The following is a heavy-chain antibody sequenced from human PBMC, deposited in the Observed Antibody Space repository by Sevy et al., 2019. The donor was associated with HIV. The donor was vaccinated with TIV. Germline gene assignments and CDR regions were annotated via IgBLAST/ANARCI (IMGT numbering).Heavy chain of an antibody. CDR2: MSYDGSNK. J-gene: IGHJ4*02. CDR1: GFTFSSYA. Sequence: GGALRLSCAASGFTFSSYAMHWVRQAPGKGLEWVAVMSYDGSNKYYTDSVKGRFTISRDNSKNTLYLQMNSLRAEDTAVYYCAREAISGLDYWGQGTLVTVSS. V-gene: IGHV3-30-3*01. D-gene: IGHD6-19*01. CDR3: AREAISGLDY.